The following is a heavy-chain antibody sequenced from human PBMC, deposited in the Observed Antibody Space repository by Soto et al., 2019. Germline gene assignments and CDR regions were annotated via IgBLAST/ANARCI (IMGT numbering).Heavy chain of an antibody. D-gene: IGHD3-10*01. CDR3: AKSIYGSGTFYTEGYFDY. J-gene: IGHJ4*02. V-gene: IGHV3-66*01. CDR1: GVTVSHND. CDR2: IYNGGST. Sequence: PGGSLRLSCVASGVTVSHNDVSWVRQAPGKGLEWVSFIYNGGSTYYSDSVKGRFTVSRDSSKNTLYLQMNSLTAEDTAVYYCAKSIYGSGTFYTEGYFDYWGQGTLVTVSS.